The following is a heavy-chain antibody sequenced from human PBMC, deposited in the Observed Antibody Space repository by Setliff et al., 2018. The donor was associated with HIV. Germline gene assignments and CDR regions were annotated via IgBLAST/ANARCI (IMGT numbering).Heavy chain of an antibody. CDR2: IHTSGST. Sequence: PSETLSLTCTVSGGSISSGSYYWSWIRQPAGKGLEWIGRIHTSGSTNYNPSLKSRVTIPVDTSKNQFSLRLSSVTASDTAVYYCARGEYNYGYIDYWGQGTLVTVSS. V-gene: IGHV4-61*02. D-gene: IGHD3-10*01. CDR3: ARGEYNYGYIDY. J-gene: IGHJ4*02. CDR1: GGSISSGSYY.